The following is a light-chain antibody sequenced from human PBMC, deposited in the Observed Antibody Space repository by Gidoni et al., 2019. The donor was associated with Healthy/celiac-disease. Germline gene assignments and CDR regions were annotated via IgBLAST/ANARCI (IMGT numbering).Light chain of an antibody. J-gene: IGKJ4*01. CDR3: QQSYSTGALT. CDR1: QSISSY. CDR2: AAS. Sequence: DIQMTQSPSSLSASVGDRVTITCRASQSISSYLNWYQQKPGKAPKLLIYAASSLQSGVPSRFSGSGSWTDFTLTISSLQPEDFATYYCQQSYSTGALTFGGGTKVEIK. V-gene: IGKV1-39*01.